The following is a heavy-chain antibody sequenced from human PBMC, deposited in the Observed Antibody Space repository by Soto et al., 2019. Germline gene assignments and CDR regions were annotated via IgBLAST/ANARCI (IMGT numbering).Heavy chain of an antibody. D-gene: IGHD3-22*01. CDR3: AKDRTGSGYYFDY. V-gene: IGHV3-9*01. CDR2: ISWNSGTI. CDR1: GFTFDDYA. Sequence: EVQLVESGGGLVQPGRSLRLSCAASGFTFDDYAMHWVRQAPGKGLEWVSGISWNSGTIGYADSVKGRFTISRDNAQNSLYLQMNSLRAEDTALYYCAKDRTGSGYYFDYWGQGTLVTVSS. J-gene: IGHJ4*02.